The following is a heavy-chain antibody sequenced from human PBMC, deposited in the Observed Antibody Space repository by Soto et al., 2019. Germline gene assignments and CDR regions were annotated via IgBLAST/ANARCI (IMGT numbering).Heavy chain of an antibody. CDR3: AYSSTPFDY. Sequence: GGSLRLSCAASGFTFSSYAMSWVRQAPGKGLYWVSAIICSGGSTYYADSVKGRFSISRDNSKNTLYLQMNSLRAEDTAVYYCAYSSTPFDYWGQGTLVTSPQ. CDR1: GFTFSSYA. CDR2: IICSGGST. D-gene: IGHD6-13*01. V-gene: IGHV3-23*01. J-gene: IGHJ4*02.